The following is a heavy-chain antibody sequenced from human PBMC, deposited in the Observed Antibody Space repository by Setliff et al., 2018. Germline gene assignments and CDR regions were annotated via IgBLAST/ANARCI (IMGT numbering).Heavy chain of an antibody. V-gene: IGHV4-38-2*01. D-gene: IGHD2-15*01. CDR3: MRQVGGGLWYFDY. J-gene: IGHJ4*02. Sequence: SETLSLTCAVSDLSISGEYYWGWIRQPPGGGPEWIGIIYHDGRAYYSTSLKSRVNLSLDMSKTQFSLHLNSVTAADTAVYYCMRQVGGGLWYFDYWGQGILVTVSS. CDR1: DLSISGEYY. CDR2: IYHDGRA.